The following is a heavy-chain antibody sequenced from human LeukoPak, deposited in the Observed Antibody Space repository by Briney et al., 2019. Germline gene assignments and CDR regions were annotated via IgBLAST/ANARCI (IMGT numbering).Heavy chain of an antibody. CDR1: GGSISSYY. Sequence: PSETLFLTCTVSGGSISSYYWSWIRQPPGKGLEWIGYIYYSGSTNYNPSLKSRVTISVDTSKTQFSLKLSSVTAADTAVYYCARSRRYYGSGSYYRPYYFDYWGQGTLVTVSS. CDR2: IYYSGST. CDR3: ARSRRYYGSGSYYRPYYFDY. D-gene: IGHD3-10*01. J-gene: IGHJ4*02. V-gene: IGHV4-59*12.